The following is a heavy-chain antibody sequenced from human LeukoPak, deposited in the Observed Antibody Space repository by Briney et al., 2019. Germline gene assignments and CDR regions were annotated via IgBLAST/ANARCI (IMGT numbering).Heavy chain of an antibody. J-gene: IGHJ3*01. Sequence: SETLSLTCAVYGGSFSTYYWSWIRQPPGKGLEWIGDIYHTGSTTYSPSLKSRVAISVDTSKKQFSLSLTSVTAADTAVYYRARVGYPTQRRVLSAVSIPTAGAFDVWGQGTLVTVSS. CDR1: GGSFSTYY. V-gene: IGHV4-34*01. CDR2: IYHTGST. D-gene: IGHD2-21*01. CDR3: ARVGYPTQRRVLSAVSIPTAGAFDV.